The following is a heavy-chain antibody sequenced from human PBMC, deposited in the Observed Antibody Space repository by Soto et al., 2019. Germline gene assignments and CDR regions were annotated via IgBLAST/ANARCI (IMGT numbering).Heavy chain of an antibody. CDR2: INAGNGNT. CDR3: ARDWCSSTSCYSPSNWFDP. V-gene: IGHV1-3*01. Sequence: ASVKVSCKASGYTFTSYAMHWVRQAPGQRLEWMGWINAGNGNTKYSQKFQGRVTITRDTSASTAYMELSSLRSEDTAVYYCARDWCSSTSCYSPSNWFDPWGQGTLVTVSS. J-gene: IGHJ5*02. D-gene: IGHD2-2*01. CDR1: GYTFTSYA.